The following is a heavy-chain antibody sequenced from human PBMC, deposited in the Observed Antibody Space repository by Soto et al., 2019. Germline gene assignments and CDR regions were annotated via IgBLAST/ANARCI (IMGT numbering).Heavy chain of an antibody. CDR1: GFSLSTSGVG. V-gene: IGHV2-5*02. CDR2: IYWDDDK. J-gene: IGHJ4*02. CDR3: AHPGYYYGSGGFDY. Sequence: QITLKESGPTLVKPTQTLTLTCTFSGFSLSTSGVGVGWIRQPPGKALEWLALIYWDDDKRYSPSLKGRLTINKATSKNQVVLTMTNMHPVDTATYYCAHPGYYYGSGGFDYWGQGTLLTVSS. D-gene: IGHD3-10*01.